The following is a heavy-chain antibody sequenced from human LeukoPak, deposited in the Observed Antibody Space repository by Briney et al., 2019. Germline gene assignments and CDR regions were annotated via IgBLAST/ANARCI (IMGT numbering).Heavy chain of an antibody. J-gene: IGHJ3*02. V-gene: IGHV3-21*01. CDR2: ISSSSSYI. CDR1: GFTFSSYS. Sequence: PGGSLRLSCAASGFTFSSYSMNWVRQAPGKGLEWVSSISSSSSYIYYADSVKGRFTISRDNAKNSLYLQMNSLRAEDTAVYYCAGSITMIAEALDIWGQGTMVTVSS. D-gene: IGHD3-22*01. CDR3: AGSITMIAEALDI.